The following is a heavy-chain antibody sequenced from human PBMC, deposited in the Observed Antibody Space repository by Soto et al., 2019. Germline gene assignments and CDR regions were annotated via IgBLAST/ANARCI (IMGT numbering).Heavy chain of an antibody. J-gene: IGHJ5*02. Sequence: TLSLTCTVSGGSIISGDYYWSWIRQHPGKGLEWIGTIYFSGTTYYNPSLKSRVTISVDTSKSQFSLKLSSVTAADTAVYYCARRDRSGFSYWLDTWGQGTLVTVSS. CDR3: ARRDRSGFSYWLDT. CDR1: GGSIISGDYY. D-gene: IGHD3-22*01. V-gene: IGHV4-31*03. CDR2: IYFSGTT.